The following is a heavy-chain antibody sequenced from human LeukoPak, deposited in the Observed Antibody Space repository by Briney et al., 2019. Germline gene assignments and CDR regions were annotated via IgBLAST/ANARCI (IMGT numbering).Heavy chain of an antibody. Sequence: GASVKVSCRVSGYTLTELSMHWVRQAPGKGLEWMGGFDPEDGETIYAQKFQGRVTMTEDTSTDTANMELSSLRSEDTAVYYCATSLSHDAFDIWGQGTMVTVSS. V-gene: IGHV1-24*01. CDR3: ATSLSHDAFDI. J-gene: IGHJ3*02. CDR2: FDPEDGET. CDR1: GYTLTELS.